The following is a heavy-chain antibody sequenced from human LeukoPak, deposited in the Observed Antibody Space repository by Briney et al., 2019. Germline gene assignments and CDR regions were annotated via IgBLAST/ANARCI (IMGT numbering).Heavy chain of an antibody. V-gene: IGHV3-23*01. D-gene: IGHD3-22*01. Sequence: GGSLRLSCAASGFTFSSYAMSWVRQAPGKGLEWVSGISGSGDNTYYADSVKGRFTISRDNSMNTLYVQVNSLGTEDTAAYYCAKGSYYDSSGSFYFDYWGQGTLVTVSS. CDR2: ISGSGDNT. CDR1: GFTFSSYA. CDR3: AKGSYYDSSGSFYFDY. J-gene: IGHJ4*02.